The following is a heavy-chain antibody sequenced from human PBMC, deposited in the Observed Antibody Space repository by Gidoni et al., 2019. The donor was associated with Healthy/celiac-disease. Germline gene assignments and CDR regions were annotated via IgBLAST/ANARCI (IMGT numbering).Heavy chain of an antibody. V-gene: IGHV4-39*01. CDR1: GGSISSSSYY. D-gene: IGHD4-4*01. CDR2: IYYSGST. Sequence: QLQLQESGPGLVKPSETLSLTCTVSGGSISSSSYYWGWIRQPTGKGLEWIGNIYYSGSTYYNPSLKSRVTISVDTSKNQFSLKLSSVTAADTAVYYCARKLYSTTLNWFDPWGQGTLVTVSS. J-gene: IGHJ5*02. CDR3: ARKLYSTTLNWFDP.